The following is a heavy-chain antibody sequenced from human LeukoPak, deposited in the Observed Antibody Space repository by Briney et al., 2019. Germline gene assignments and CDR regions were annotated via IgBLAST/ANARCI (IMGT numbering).Heavy chain of an antibody. J-gene: IGHJ5*02. CDR3: ARDCPPPGIWSGTIGWFDP. CDR2: IVVGSGNT. D-gene: IGHD3-3*01. CDR1: GFTFTSSA. Sequence: SVKVSCKASGFTFTSSAVQWVRQARGQRLEWIGWIVVGSGNTNYAQKFQERVTITRDMSTSTAYMELSSLRSEDTAVYYCARDCPPPGIWSGTIGWFDPWGQGTLVTVSS. V-gene: IGHV1-58*01.